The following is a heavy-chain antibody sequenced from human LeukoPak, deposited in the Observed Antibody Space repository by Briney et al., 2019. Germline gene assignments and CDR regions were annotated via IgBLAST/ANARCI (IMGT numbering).Heavy chain of an antibody. CDR2: IYYSGST. D-gene: IGHD3-3*01. Sequence: SSETLSLTCTVSGGSISSHYWSWIRQPPGKGLEWIGYIYYSGSTNYNPSLKSRVTISVDTSKNQFSLKLSSVTAADTAVYYCARDLSNDFWSGYYDYWGQGTLVTVSS. CDR3: ARDLSNDFWSGYYDY. J-gene: IGHJ4*02. V-gene: IGHV4-59*11. CDR1: GGSISSHY.